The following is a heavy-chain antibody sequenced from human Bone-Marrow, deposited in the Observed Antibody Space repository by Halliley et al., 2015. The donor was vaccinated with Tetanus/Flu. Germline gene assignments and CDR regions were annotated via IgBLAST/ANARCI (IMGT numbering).Heavy chain of an antibody. CDR3: ARANYDILTGYYGSLDV. CDR2: YDGSDK. J-gene: IGHJ6*02. Sequence: YDGSDKYYADSVKGRFPTSRDNSKSTLSLQMNILRVEDTAVYYCARANYDILTGYYGSLDVWGQGTTVTVSS. V-gene: IGHV3-30-3*01. D-gene: IGHD3-9*01.